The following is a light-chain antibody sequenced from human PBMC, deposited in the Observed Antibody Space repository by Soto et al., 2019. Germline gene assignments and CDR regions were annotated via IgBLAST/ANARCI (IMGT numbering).Light chain of an antibody. CDR2: GAS. CDR1: QSVRSSY. Sequence: EILLTQSPGTLSLSPGERATLSCRASQSVRSSYLAWYQQKPGQAPRLLIYGASSRATGIPDRFSGSGSGTDFTLTISRLEPEDFAVYYCQHYGTSPGLFTFGPGTKVDIK. V-gene: IGKV3-20*01. J-gene: IGKJ3*01. CDR3: QHYGTSPGLFT.